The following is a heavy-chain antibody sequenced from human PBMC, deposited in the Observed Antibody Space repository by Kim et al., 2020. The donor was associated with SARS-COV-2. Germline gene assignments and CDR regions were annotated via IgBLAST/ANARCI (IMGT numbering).Heavy chain of an antibody. J-gene: IGHJ4*02. CDR3: ARVCVDTAMVKLFDY. V-gene: IGHV3-21*01. D-gene: IGHD5-18*01. Sequence: DSVKGRFTISRDNAKNSLYLQMNSLRAEDTAVYYCARVCVDTAMVKLFDYWGQGTLVTVSS.